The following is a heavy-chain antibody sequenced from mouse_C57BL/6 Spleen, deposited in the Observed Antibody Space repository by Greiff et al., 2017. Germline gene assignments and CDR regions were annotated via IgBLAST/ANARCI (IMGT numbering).Heavy chain of an antibody. Sequence: QVHVKQSGAELVKPGASVKLSCKASGYTFTEYTIHWVKQRSGQGLEWIGWFYPGSGSIKYNEKFKDKATLTADKSSSTVYMELSRLTSEDSAVYFCAKHEERDSSGLIDYWGQGTTLTVSS. D-gene: IGHD3-2*02. CDR2: FYPGSGSI. V-gene: IGHV1-62-2*01. CDR1: GYTFTEYT. CDR3: AKHEERDSSGLIDY. J-gene: IGHJ2*01.